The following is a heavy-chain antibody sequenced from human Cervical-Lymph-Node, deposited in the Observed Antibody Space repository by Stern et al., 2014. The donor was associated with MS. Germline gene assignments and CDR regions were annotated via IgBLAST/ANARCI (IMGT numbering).Heavy chain of an antibody. D-gene: IGHD6-13*01. Sequence: QITLKESGPVLVKPTETLTLTCTVSGFSLSHVRMGVSWIRQPPGKALEWLAHLFSNDENSYTPSLKGRLPISKDISKSQVILTMTHMDPADTATYYCARMMQHLAGDAFDIWGQGTMVSVSS. CDR1: GFSLSHVRMG. J-gene: IGHJ3*02. V-gene: IGHV2-26*01. CDR2: LFSNDEN. CDR3: ARMMQHLAGDAFDI.